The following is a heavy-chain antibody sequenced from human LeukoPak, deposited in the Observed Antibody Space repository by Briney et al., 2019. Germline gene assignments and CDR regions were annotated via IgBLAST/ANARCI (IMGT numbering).Heavy chain of an antibody. J-gene: IGHJ4*02. V-gene: IGHV1-46*01. Sequence: GASVKVSCKASGYTFATYYIHWLRQAPGQGLEWTGIITPSTGSTSYAQKFQGRVTMTRDTSTSTVYMDVSSLRSEDTAVYYCARGSAAVGTEDYWGQGTLVTVSS. CDR3: ARGSAAVGTEDY. D-gene: IGHD6-13*01. CDR1: GYTFATYY. CDR2: ITPSTGST.